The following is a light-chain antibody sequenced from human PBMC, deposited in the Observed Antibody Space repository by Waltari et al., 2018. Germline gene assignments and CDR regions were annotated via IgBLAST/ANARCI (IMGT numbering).Light chain of an antibody. Sequence: NFMLTQPHSVSESPGKTVTISCTRSRGSLALNYVQWYQQRPGRSPTTVLYQDNQRPSWQPERYPGSNDSSSNYAYLTISGLKTEDEADYYCKSYDSSNPLNGGFGGGTKVTVV. J-gene: IGLJ3*02. CDR1: RGSLALNY. V-gene: IGLV6-57*01. CDR3: KSYDSSNPLNGG. CDR2: QDN.